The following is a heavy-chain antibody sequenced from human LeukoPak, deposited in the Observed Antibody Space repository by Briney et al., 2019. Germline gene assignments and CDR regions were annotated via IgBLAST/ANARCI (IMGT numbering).Heavy chain of an antibody. D-gene: IGHD1-14*01. CDR3: GKGPEFYPTVIQGY. V-gene: IGHV3-30*02. J-gene: IGHJ4*02. CDR2: IRYDGSNK. Sequence: GGSLRLSCAASGFTFSTYWMSWVRQAPGKGLEWVAFIRYDGSNKYYADSVKGRFTISRDNSKNTLYLQMNSLRAEDTAVYYCGKGPEFYPTVIQGYLGQGTLVTVSS. CDR1: GFTFSTYW.